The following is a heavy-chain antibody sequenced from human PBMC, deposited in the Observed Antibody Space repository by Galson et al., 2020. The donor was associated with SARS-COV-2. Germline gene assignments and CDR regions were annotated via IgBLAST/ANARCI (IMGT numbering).Heavy chain of an antibody. CDR2: IYYSGST. J-gene: IGHJ4*02. V-gene: IGHV4-59*08. D-gene: IGHD3-16*01. CDR1: GGSISNYY. Sequence: SETLSLTCAVSGGSISNYYWTWIQQPPGKGLEWIGHIYYSGSTNYNPSLKSRVTISVDKSKNQFSLSLTSVTAADTAVYYCARLFGGFDFWGQGTLVTVSS. CDR3: ARLFGGFDF.